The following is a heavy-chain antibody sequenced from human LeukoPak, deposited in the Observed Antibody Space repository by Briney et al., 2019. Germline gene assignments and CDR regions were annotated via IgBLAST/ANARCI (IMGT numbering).Heavy chain of an antibody. D-gene: IGHD3-10*01. J-gene: IGHJ5*02. CDR3: ARGSNYYGSGSYRAIWFDP. CDR1: GGSISSYY. Sequence: PSETLSLTCTVSGGSISSYYWSWIRQPPGKGLEWIWYIYYSGSTNYNPSLKSRVTISVDTSKNQFSLKLSSVTAADTAVYYCARGSNYYGSGSYRAIWFDPWGQGTLVTVSS. V-gene: IGHV4-59*01. CDR2: IYYSGST.